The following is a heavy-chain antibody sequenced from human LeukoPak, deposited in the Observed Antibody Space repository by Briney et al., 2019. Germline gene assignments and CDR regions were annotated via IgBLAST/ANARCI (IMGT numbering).Heavy chain of an antibody. V-gene: IGHV3-21*01. CDR1: GFILSSHS. Sequence: PGGSLRLSCAASGFILSSHSMNSVRQAPGKGLEWVSSISSSSSYIHYADSVKGRFTMSRDNAKNSLYLQMNSLRAEDTAVYYCAKAHCSGGNCSSNDYWGQGTLVTVSS. J-gene: IGHJ4*02. CDR2: ISSSSSYI. D-gene: IGHD2-15*01. CDR3: AKAHCSGGNCSSNDY.